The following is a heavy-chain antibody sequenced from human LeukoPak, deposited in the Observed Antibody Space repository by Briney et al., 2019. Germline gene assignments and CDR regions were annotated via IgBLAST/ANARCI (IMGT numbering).Heavy chain of an antibody. CDR2: ISAYNGNT. J-gene: IGHJ4*02. CDR3: AREASSGWYFDY. D-gene: IGHD6-19*01. CDR1: GGTFSSYA. V-gene: IGHV1-18*01. Sequence: GASVKVSCKASGGTFSSYAISWVRQAPGQGLEWMGWISAYNGNTNYAQKLQGRVTMTTDTSTSTAYMELRSLRSDDTAVYYCAREASSGWYFDYWGQGTLVTVSS.